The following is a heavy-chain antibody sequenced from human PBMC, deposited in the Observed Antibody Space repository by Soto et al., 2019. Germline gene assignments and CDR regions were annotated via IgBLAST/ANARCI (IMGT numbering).Heavy chain of an antibody. CDR2: ISHDGNSH. CDR3: VNAQERSDQYFAVVITAFDF. V-gene: IGHV3-30*18. CDR1: GFSFSNYG. Sequence: QVHLVESGGGVVQPGRSLRLSCEGSGFSFSNYGIHWVRQAPGKGLEWVAVISHDGNSHHLADSVRGRFTISRDNSKNTVFLHMTILRREDSAVYHGVNAQERSDQYFAVVITAFDFWGQGTMVSVSS. D-gene: IGHD3-22*01. J-gene: IGHJ3*01.